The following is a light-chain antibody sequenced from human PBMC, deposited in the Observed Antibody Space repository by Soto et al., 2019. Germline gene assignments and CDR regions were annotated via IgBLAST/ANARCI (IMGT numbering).Light chain of an antibody. CDR3: SSYTSSSSPYV. Sequence: QSVLTQPASVSGSPGQSITISCTGTSSDVGVYNYVSWYQQHPGKVPKLMIYDVSNRPSGVSNRFSGSKSGNTASLTISGLQAEDEADYYCSSYTSSSSPYVFGTGTNVTVL. J-gene: IGLJ1*01. CDR1: SSDVGVYNY. V-gene: IGLV2-14*01. CDR2: DVS.